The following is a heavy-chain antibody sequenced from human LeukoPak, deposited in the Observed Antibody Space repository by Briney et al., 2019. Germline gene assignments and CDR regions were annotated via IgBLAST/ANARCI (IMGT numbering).Heavy chain of an antibody. J-gene: IGHJ4*02. CDR1: GFTFSSYG. CDR2: IWYDGSNK. Sequence: PGGSLRLSCAASGFTFSSYGMHWVRQAPGKGLEWVAVIWYDGSNKYYADSVKGRFTISRDNSKNTLYLQMNSLRAEDTAVYYCARPYDSSGYYFGYWGQGTLVTVSS. CDR3: ARPYDSSGYYFGY. V-gene: IGHV3-33*01. D-gene: IGHD3-22*01.